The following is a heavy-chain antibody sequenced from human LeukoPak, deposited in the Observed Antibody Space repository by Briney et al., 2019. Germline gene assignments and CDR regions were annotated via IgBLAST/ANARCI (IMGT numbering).Heavy chain of an antibody. V-gene: IGHV1-46*01. Sequence: ASVKVSCKASGYTFPSYFMHWVRQAPGQGLEWMGIINPTGGSTTYAQKFQGRVTITADESTSTAYMELSSLRSEDTAVYYCARDGYYDSSGFSNWFDPWGQGTLVTVSS. D-gene: IGHD3-22*01. CDR3: ARDGYYDSSGFSNWFDP. CDR2: INPTGGST. CDR1: GYTFPSYF. J-gene: IGHJ5*02.